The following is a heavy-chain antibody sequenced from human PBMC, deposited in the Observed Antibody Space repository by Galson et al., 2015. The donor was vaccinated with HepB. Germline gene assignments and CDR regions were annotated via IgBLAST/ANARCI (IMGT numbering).Heavy chain of an antibody. V-gene: IGHV3-23*01. Sequence: SLRLSCAASGFTFDSYVMSWVRQPPGKGLEWVSGIRAGGDGPSYTDSVKGRFTISRDNSKNTLYLQISSLRAEDTAVYYCAKEGDYCFGDWGQGTLVIVSS. J-gene: IGHJ4*02. CDR3: AKEGDYCFGD. CDR2: IRAGGDGP. CDR1: GFTFDSYV.